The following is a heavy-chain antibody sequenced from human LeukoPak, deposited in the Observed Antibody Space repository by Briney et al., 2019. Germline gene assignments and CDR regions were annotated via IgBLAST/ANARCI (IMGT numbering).Heavy chain of an antibody. J-gene: IGHJ4*02. CDR2: ISYDGSNK. CDR3: ARGSVGGMVTAIRY. CDR1: GFTFSSYA. D-gene: IGHD2-21*02. V-gene: IGHV3-30-3*01. Sequence: PGRSLRLSCAASGFTFSSYAMHWVRQAPGKGLEWVAVISYDGSNKYYADSVKGRFTISRDNSKNTLYLQMNSLRAEGTAVYYCARGSVGGMVTAIRYWGQGTLVTVSS.